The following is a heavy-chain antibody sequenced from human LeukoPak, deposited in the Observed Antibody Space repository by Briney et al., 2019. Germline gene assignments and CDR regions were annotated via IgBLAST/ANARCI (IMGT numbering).Heavy chain of an antibody. CDR2: ISSSSSYI. CDR1: GFTFSSYS. J-gene: IGHJ4*02. Sequence: GGSLRLSCAASGFTFSSYSMNWVRQAPGKGLEWVSSISSSSSYIYYADSVKGRFTISRDNSKNTLYLQMGRLRAEDMAVYYCTRETQDYWGQGTLVTVSS. CDR3: TRETQDY. V-gene: IGHV3-21*01.